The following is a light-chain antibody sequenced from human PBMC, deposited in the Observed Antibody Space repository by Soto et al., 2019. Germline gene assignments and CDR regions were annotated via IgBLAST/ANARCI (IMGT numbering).Light chain of an antibody. CDR2: AAS. CDR1: QGISSY. CDR3: QQYYSYPSIT. J-gene: IGKJ5*01. V-gene: IGKV1-8*01. Sequence: IQMTQSPSTLSASTGDRVTITCLASQGISSYLAWYQQKPGKAPKLLIYAASTLQSGVPSRFSGSGSGTDFTLTISCLQSEDFATYYCQQYYSYPSITFGQGTRLEIK.